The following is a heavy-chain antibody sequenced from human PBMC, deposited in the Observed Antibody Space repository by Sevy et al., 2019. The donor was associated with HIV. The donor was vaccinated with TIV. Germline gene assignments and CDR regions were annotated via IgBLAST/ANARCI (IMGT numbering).Heavy chain of an antibody. V-gene: IGHV3-9*03. D-gene: IGHD3-10*01. CDR3: AKGTASRFGEHDAFDI. CDR1: GFTFDDYA. CDR2: ISWNSGSI. J-gene: IGHJ3*02. Sequence: GGSLRLSCAASGFTFDDYAMHWVRQAPGKGLEWVSGISWNSGSIGYAHSVKGRFTISRDNAKNSLYLQMNSLRAEDMALYYCAKGTASRFGEHDAFDIWGQGTMVTVSS.